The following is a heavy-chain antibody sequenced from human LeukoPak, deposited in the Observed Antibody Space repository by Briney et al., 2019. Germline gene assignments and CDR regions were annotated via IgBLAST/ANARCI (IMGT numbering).Heavy chain of an antibody. Sequence: GESLNISCKGSGYSFTSYWVAWVRQMPGKGLEWMGIIYPRDSDTRYSPSFQGQVTISADKSINTAYLQWSGLKASDTAVYYCARHVPAASAAGGFDIWGQGTMVTVSS. D-gene: IGHD2-2*01. CDR1: GYSFTSYW. CDR3: ARHVPAASAAGGFDI. J-gene: IGHJ3*02. CDR2: IYPRDSDT. V-gene: IGHV5-51*01.